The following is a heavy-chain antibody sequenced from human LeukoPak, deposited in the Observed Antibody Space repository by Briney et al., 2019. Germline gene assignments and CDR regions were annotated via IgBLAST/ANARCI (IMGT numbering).Heavy chain of an antibody. V-gene: IGHV6-1*01. CDR3: ARGTGSLDY. CDR2: TYSRSKWFN. Sequence: SQTLSLTCAISGDSVSSKSASWNWIRQSPSRGLEWLGRTYSRSKWFNDYAVSVKSRISINPDTSKNQFSLHVTSVTPDDTAVYFCARGTGSLDYWGQGTLVTVSS. CDR1: GDSVSSKSAS. D-gene: IGHD1-26*01. J-gene: IGHJ4*02.